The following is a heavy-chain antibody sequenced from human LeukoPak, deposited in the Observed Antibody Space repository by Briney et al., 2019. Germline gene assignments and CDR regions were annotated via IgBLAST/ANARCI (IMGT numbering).Heavy chain of an antibody. Sequence: SETLSLTCTVSGGSISSNYWSWIRQPPGEGLEWIGYIYNSGSTNYNPSLKSRVTMSVDTSKNQFSLKLSSVTAADTAVYYCARLARDSSGYDRFDYWGQGTLVTVSS. CDR2: IYNSGST. CDR3: ARLARDSSGYDRFDY. J-gene: IGHJ4*02. D-gene: IGHD3-22*01. V-gene: IGHV4-59*01. CDR1: GGSISSNY.